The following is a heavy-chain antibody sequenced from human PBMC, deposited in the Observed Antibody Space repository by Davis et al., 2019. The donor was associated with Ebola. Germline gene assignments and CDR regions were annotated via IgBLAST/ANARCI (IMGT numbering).Heavy chain of an antibody. CDR1: GFVFSSYV. V-gene: IGHV3-23*01. D-gene: IGHD5-18*01. CDR2: IGLSADT. J-gene: IGHJ4*02. Sequence: GGSLRLSCAASGFVFSSYVMSWVRRAPGKGLEWVSTIGLSADTYYADSVKGRFTISRDNSKKTLYLQMNSLRAEDTAVYYCARDGPNSYGPHLDYWGQGTLVTVSS. CDR3: ARDGPNSYGPHLDY.